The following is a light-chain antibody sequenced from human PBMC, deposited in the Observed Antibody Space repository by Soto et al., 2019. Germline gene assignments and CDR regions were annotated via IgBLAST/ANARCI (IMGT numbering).Light chain of an antibody. J-gene: IGKJ1*01. V-gene: IGKV3-20*01. CDR1: QSVSSNY. CDR3: QQYNDGWT. Sequence: EIVLTQSPVTLSLSPGERATLSCRASQSVSSNYLAWFQQKPGQAPRLLIYAASSRATGIPDRFSGSGSVTEFTLTISSLQSEDFAVYFCQQYNDGWTFGQGTKVDIK. CDR2: AAS.